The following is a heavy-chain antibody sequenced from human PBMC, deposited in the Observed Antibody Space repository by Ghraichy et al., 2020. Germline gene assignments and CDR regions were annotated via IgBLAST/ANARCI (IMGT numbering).Heavy chain of an antibody. Sequence: GGSLRLSCAASGFILSNYWMHWVRQAPGKGLVWVSRIKSDGSSTTYADSVKGRFTISRDNARNTLYLQMNSLRAEDTAVYYCAREYCSGGRCFFGTGGSHFDYWGQGTLVTVSS. J-gene: IGHJ4*02. V-gene: IGHV3-74*01. CDR1: GFILSNYW. CDR3: AREYCSGGRCFFGTGGSHFDY. D-gene: IGHD2-15*01. CDR2: IKSDGSST.